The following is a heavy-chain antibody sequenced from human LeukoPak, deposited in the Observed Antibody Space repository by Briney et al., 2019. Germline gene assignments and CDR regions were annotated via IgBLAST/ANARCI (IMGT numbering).Heavy chain of an antibody. Sequence: ASVKVSCKVSGYTLTELSMHWVRQAPGEGLECLGGFDPEDGETIYAQKFQGRVTMTEDTSTDTAYMELSSLRSEDTAVYYCATAPPYSSSWPADYWGQGTLVTVSS. CDR3: ATAPPYSSSWPADY. CDR1: GYTLTELS. J-gene: IGHJ4*02. D-gene: IGHD6-13*01. V-gene: IGHV1-24*01. CDR2: FDPEDGET.